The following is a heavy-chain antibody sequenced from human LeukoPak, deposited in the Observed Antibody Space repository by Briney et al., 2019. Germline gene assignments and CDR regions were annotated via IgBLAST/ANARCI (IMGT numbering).Heavy chain of an antibody. V-gene: IGHV3-23*01. Sequence: GGSLRLSCAGSGFTFSNYGMNWVRQAPGKGLEWVSVISGSGGSTYYADSVKGRFTISRDNSKNTLYLQMNSLRAEDTAIYYCAKDGGSRLLYYYYGMDVWGQGTTVTVSS. J-gene: IGHJ6*02. D-gene: IGHD3-16*01. CDR3: AKDGGSRLLYYYYGMDV. CDR1: GFTFSNYG. CDR2: ISGSGGST.